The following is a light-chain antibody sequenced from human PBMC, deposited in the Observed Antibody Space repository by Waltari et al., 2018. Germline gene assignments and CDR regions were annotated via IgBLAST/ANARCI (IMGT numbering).Light chain of an antibody. CDR2: RDN. J-gene: IGLJ2*01. CDR3: AAWDDSLSGVV. V-gene: IGLV1-47*01. Sequence: QSVLTQPPSASGTPGQRVTISCSGSSSNIEINYVYCFQPIPGTAPKVLIYRDNQRPSGVPDRVSGSKSGPSASLAISGLRSEDEADYYCAAWDDSLSGVVFGGGTKLTVL. CDR1: SSNIEINY.